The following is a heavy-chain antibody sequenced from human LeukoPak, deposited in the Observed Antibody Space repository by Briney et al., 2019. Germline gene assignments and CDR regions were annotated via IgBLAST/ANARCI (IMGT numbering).Heavy chain of an antibody. CDR1: GVSISTSTHY. CDR3: VRQGGWGGAASLIDF. V-gene: IGHV4-39*01. Sequence: SETLSLTCTVSGVSISTSTHYWAWLRQPPGKGLEWIGSMFYGGSTYYNASLRSRVSLSVDTSRNQFSLKLSSVTASDTAIFYCVRQGGWGGAASLIDFWGQGTLVTVSS. J-gene: IGHJ4*02. CDR2: MFYGGST. D-gene: IGHD2-15*01.